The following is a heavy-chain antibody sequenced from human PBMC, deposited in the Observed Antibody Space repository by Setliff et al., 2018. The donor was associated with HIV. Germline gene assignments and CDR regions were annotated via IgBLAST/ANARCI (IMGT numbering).Heavy chain of an antibody. Sequence: PSEILSLTCTVSGDSISSGSYYWSWIRQPAGKGLEWIGRIYTTGTTDYNPSLKTRVSMSIDTSKNQFSLNLTSVTAADTAVYYCASGPYCSSSSCPLGADYWGQGTLVTVSS. CDR3: ASGPYCSSSSCPLGADY. CDR1: GDSISSGSYY. J-gene: IGHJ4*02. V-gene: IGHV4-61*02. CDR2: IYTTGTT. D-gene: IGHD2-2*01.